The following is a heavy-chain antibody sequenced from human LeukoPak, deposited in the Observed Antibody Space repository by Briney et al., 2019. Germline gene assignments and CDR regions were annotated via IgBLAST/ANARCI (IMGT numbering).Heavy chain of an antibody. Sequence: SGGSLRLSCAASGFTFSSHWMTWVRQAPGKGLEWVANINQDGSGRYYVDSVKGRFTISRDNAKNSLYLQMNSLRAEDTAVYYCARDSEYSSSFAFDIWGQGTMVTVSS. CDR1: GFTFSSHW. J-gene: IGHJ3*02. D-gene: IGHD6-13*01. V-gene: IGHV3-7*01. CDR2: INQDGSGR. CDR3: ARDSEYSSSFAFDI.